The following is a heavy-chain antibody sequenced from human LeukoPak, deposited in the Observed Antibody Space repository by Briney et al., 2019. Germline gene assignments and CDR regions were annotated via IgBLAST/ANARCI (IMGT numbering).Heavy chain of an antibody. J-gene: IGHJ4*02. CDR2: IYSGGST. Sequence: TGGSLRLSCAASGFTVSSNSMNWVRQAPGKGLEWGSVIYSGGSTYYADSVKGRFTIPRDNSKNTLYLQINSLRAEDTAVYYCATYRQVLLPFESWGQGTLVTVSS. CDR3: ATYRQVLLPFES. V-gene: IGHV3-53*01. CDR1: GFTVSSNS. D-gene: IGHD2-8*02.